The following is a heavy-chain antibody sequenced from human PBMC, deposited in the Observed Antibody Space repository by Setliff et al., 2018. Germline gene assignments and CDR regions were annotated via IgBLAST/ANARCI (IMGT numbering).Heavy chain of an antibody. CDR3: AGQPSSGAYYNPRPYYFDY. J-gene: IGHJ4*02. D-gene: IGHD3-10*01. Sequence: KASETLSLTCTVSGGGSINNYYWSWVRQSPGKGLEWIGFVHFGGDTNYNPTLKSRVTMSAATSNNQFSLNLRSVTAADTSVYFCAGQPSSGAYYNPRPYYFDYWGQGTLVTVSS. CDR2: VHFGGDT. CDR1: GGGSINNYY. V-gene: IGHV4-59*08.